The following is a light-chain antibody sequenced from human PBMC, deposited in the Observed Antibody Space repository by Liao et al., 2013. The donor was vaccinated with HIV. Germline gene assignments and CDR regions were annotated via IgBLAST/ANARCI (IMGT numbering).Light chain of an antibody. CDR3: QVWDSSSEHPYV. Sequence: SYVLTQPPSVSVAPGKTARITCGGNNIGSKSVHWYQQKPGQAPVLVIYYDSDRPSGIPERFSGSHSGNTATLTITRVEAGDEADYYCQVWDSSSEHPYVFGTGTKVTVL. CDR1: NIGSKS. J-gene: IGLJ1*01. CDR2: YDS. V-gene: IGLV3-21*01.